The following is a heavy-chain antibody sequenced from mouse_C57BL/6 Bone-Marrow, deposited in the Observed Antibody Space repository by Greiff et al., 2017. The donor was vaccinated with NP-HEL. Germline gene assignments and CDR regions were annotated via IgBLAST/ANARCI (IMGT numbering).Heavy chain of an antibody. Sequence: SGAELVRPGASVTLSCKASGYTFTDYEMHWVKQTPVHGLEWIGAIDPETGGTAYNQKFKGKAILTADKSSSTAYMELRSLTSEDSAVYYCTRLTGYAMDYWGQGTSVTVSS. CDR2: IDPETGGT. CDR1: GYTFTDYE. J-gene: IGHJ4*01. V-gene: IGHV1-15*01. CDR3: TRLTGYAMDY.